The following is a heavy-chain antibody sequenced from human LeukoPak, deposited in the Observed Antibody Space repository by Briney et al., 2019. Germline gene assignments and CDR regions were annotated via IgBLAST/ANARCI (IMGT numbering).Heavy chain of an antibody. Sequence: PSETLSLTCTVSGGSISSYYWSWIRQPPGKGLEWIGYIYYSGSTNYNPSLKSRVTISVDTSKNQFSLKLSSVTAADTAVYYCARGIRFSDWYFDLWGRGTLVTVSS. CDR1: GGSISSYY. D-gene: IGHD1-20*01. CDR3: ARGIRFSDWYFDL. CDR2: IYYSGST. V-gene: IGHV4-59*08. J-gene: IGHJ2*01.